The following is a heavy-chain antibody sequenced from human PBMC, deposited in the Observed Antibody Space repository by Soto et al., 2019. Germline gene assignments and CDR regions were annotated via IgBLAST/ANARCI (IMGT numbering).Heavy chain of an antibody. J-gene: IGHJ6*03. CDR3: ARTQGFYYYYYYMDV. Sequence: ASETLSLTCAVYGGSFSGYYWSWIRQPPGKGLEWIGEINHSGSTNYNPSLKSRVTISVDTSKNQFSLKLSSVTAADTAVYYCARTQGFYYYYYYMDVWGKGTTVTVSS. V-gene: IGHV4-34*01. CDR2: INHSGST. CDR1: GGSFSGYY.